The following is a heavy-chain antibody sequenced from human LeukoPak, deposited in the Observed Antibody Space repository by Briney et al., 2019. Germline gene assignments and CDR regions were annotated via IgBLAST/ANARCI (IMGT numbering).Heavy chain of an antibody. J-gene: IGHJ6*02. CDR2: IDPSDSYT. D-gene: IGHD1-26*01. CDR3: ARQGSGGSYYYYYGMDV. CDR1: GYSFTSYW. Sequence: GESLKISCKGSGYSFTSYWISWVRQMPGKGLEWMGRIDPSDSYTNYSPSFQGHVTISADKSISTAYLQWSSLKASDTAMYYCARQGSGGSYYYYYGMDVWGQGTTVTVS. V-gene: IGHV5-10-1*01.